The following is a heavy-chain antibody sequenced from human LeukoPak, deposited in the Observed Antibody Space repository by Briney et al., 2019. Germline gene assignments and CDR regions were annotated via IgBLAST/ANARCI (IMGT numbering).Heavy chain of an antibody. J-gene: IGHJ6*02. CDR1: GYSFTSYW. V-gene: IGHV5-51*01. CDR3: ARHCSGGSCYLGYGMDV. Sequence: GESLQISCKGSGYSFTSYWIGWVRQLPGKGLEWMGIIYPGDSDTRYSPSFQGQVTISADKSISTAYLQWSSLKASDTAMYYCARHCSGGSCYLGYGMDVWGQGTTVTVSS. D-gene: IGHD2-15*01. CDR2: IYPGDSDT.